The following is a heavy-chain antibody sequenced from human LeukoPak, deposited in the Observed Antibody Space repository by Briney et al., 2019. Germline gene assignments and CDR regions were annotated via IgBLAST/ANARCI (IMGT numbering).Heavy chain of an antibody. V-gene: IGHV4-4*07. CDR2: IYTSGST. D-gene: IGHD3-3*01. J-gene: IGHJ5*02. Sequence: PSETLSLTCTVSGGSISSYYWSWIRQPAGKGLEWIGRIYTSGSTNYNPSLKSRVTISVDTSKNQFSLKLSSVTAADTAVYYCARENYDFWSGYSAWFDPWGQGTLVTVSS. CDR1: GGSISSYY. CDR3: ARENYDFWSGYSAWFDP.